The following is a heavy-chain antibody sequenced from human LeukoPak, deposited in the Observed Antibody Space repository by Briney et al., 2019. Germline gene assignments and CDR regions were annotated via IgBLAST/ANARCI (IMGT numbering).Heavy chain of an antibody. J-gene: IGHJ5*02. V-gene: IGHV3-21*01. CDR1: GFTFSSYS. D-gene: IGHD6-13*01. Sequence: GGSLRPSCAASGFTFSSYSMNWVRQAPGKGLEWVSSISSSSSYIYYADSVKGRFTISRDNAKNSLYLQMNSLRAEDTAVYYCARVSSSWYSNYWFDPWGQGTLVTVSS. CDR2: ISSSSSYI. CDR3: ARVSSSWYSNYWFDP.